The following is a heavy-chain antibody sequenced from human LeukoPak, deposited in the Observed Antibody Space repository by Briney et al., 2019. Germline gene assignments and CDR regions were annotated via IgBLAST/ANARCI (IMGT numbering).Heavy chain of an antibody. D-gene: IGHD3-22*01. CDR3: AKDEGSSGCKN. CDR1: GFTFSKYA. CDR2: ISDSGGST. J-gene: IGHJ4*02. V-gene: IGHV3-23*01. Sequence: GGSLRLSCAASGFTFSKYAMSWVRQAPGKGLEWVSAISDSGGSTYYADSVKGRFTISRDNSKNTLYLQMNSLRAEDTAVYYCAKDEGSSGCKNWGQGTLVTVSS.